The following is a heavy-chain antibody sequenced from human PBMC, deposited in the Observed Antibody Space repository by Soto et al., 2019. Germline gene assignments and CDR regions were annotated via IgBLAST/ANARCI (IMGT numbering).Heavy chain of an antibody. CDR2: IQSDGSSP. V-gene: IGHV3-74*01. D-gene: IGHD2-21*02. J-gene: IGHJ4*02. CDR3: ARGGDPDY. CDR1: GFTFNYYW. Sequence: EVQLVESGGGLVQPGGSLRLSCVASGFTFNYYWMHWVRQAPGKGLVWVSRIQSDGSSPDYVDSVKGRFTISRDNAKNTLSLHMNNLRAEDTAVYYCARGGDPDYWGQGTLVTVSS.